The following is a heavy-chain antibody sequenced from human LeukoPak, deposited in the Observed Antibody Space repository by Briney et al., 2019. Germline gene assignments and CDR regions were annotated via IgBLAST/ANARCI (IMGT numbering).Heavy chain of an antibody. V-gene: IGHV4-59*08. CDR1: GGSISSYY. CDR3: ARGTYYYDSSGYYYVLDY. D-gene: IGHD3-22*01. CDR2: IYYSGST. J-gene: IGHJ4*02. Sequence: SETLSLTCTVSGGSISSYYWSWIRQPPGKGLEWIGYIYYSGSTNYNPSLKSRVTISVDTSKNQFSLKLSSVTAADTAVYYCARGTYYYDSSGYYYVLDYRGQGTLVTVSS.